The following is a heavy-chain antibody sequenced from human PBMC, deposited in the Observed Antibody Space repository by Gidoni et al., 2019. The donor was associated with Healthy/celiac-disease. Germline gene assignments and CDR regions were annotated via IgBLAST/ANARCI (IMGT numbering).Heavy chain of an antibody. Sequence: QVQLVESGGGVVQPGRSLRLSCAASGFTFSSYGMHWVRQAPGKGLEWVAVISYDGSNKYYADSVKGRFTISRDNSKNTLYLQMNSLRAEDTAVYYCAKDPSRVVAGTLDYWGQGTLVTVSS. CDR3: AKDPSRVVAGTLDY. D-gene: IGHD6-19*01. CDR1: GFTFSSYG. V-gene: IGHV3-30*18. CDR2: ISYDGSNK. J-gene: IGHJ4*02.